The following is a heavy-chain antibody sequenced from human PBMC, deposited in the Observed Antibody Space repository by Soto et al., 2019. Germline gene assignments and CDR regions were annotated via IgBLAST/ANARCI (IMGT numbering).Heavy chain of an antibody. CDR3: ARGQRSDPFFDN. V-gene: IGHV4-34*01. Sequence: QVHLQQWGAGLLKTSETLSLTCAVYGASFSGYYWHWIRQSPGKGLEWIGEINPDGGTNYHPALKSRVTISLETSKTQFSLKVTSVTAADTAVYYCARGQRSDPFFDNWGQGTLVTVSS. CDR2: INPDGGT. J-gene: IGHJ4*02. CDR1: GASFSGYY.